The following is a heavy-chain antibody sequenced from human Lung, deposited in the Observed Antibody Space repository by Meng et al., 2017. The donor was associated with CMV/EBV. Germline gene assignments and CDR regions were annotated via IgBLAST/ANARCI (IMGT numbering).Heavy chain of an antibody. D-gene: IGHD6-19*01. CDR1: GYTFTSYD. Sequence: SGAEVKKPGASVKVSCKASGYTFTSYDINWVRQGTGQGLEWMGWMNPNRGTTGYAQKFQGRVTMTRNISKSTAYMDLSSLRSEDTAVYYCATGVADFEYWGQGTLVTVSS. V-gene: IGHV1-8*01. CDR3: ATGVADFEY. J-gene: IGHJ4*02. CDR2: MNPNRGTT.